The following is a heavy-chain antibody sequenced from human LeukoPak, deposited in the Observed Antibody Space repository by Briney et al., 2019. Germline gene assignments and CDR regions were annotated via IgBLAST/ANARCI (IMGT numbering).Heavy chain of an antibody. CDR1: GGSISSGGHY. Sequence: SETLSLTCTVSGGSISSGGHYWSWIRQHPGKGLEWIGYIYYSGSTYYNPSLKSRVTISVDTSKNQFSLKLSSVTAADTAVYYCAGHHPRNTVDFWGQGTLVTVSS. CDR3: AGHHPRNTVDF. D-gene: IGHD2-8*02. J-gene: IGHJ4*02. V-gene: IGHV4-31*03. CDR2: IYYSGST.